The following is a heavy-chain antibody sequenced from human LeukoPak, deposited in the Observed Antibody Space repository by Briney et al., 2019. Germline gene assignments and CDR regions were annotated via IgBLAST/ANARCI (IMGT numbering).Heavy chain of an antibody. J-gene: IGHJ4*02. Sequence: PSETLSLTCTVSGASVRNEYWSWIRQPPGKELEWIGYIHYSGSSNYHPSLGSRVTISLDTSKNQFSLKLKSVTAAETGMYHCARYDRGLFFFDNWGQGTLVTVSS. V-gene: IGHV4-59*08. D-gene: IGHD1-14*01. CDR2: IHYSGSS. CDR1: GASVRNEY. CDR3: ARYDRGLFFFDN.